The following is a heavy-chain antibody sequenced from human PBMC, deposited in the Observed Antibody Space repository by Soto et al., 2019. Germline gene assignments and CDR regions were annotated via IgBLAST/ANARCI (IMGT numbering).Heavy chain of an antibody. CDR2: ISGSGGST. Sequence: GGSLRLSCAASGFTFSSYAMGWVRQAPGKGLEWVSAISGSGGSTYYADSVKGRFTISRDNSKNTLYLQMNSLRAEDTAVYYCAKGRARRGGMDVWGQGTTVTVSS. J-gene: IGHJ6*02. CDR3: AKGRARRGGMDV. V-gene: IGHV3-23*01. D-gene: IGHD6-6*01. CDR1: GFTFSSYA.